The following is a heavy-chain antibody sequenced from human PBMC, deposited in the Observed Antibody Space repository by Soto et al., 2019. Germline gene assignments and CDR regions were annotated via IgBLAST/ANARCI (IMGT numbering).Heavy chain of an antibody. CDR2: INVNTGNT. D-gene: IGHD2-2*01. CDR1: GYIFTNND. Sequence: QVQLVQSGAEVKKPGASVKVSCKASGYIFTNNDLNWVRQATGQGLECIGMINVNTGNTAYAQSFQGRVTMTRDTSTNTAYMELSSLRSDDTAVYYCARGHGWDVVESRNYCFDYWGQGTLVTVSS. J-gene: IGHJ4*02. CDR3: ARGHGWDVVESRNYCFDY. V-gene: IGHV1-8*01.